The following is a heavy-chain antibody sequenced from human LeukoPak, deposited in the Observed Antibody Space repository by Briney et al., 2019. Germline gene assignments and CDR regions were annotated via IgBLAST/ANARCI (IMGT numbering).Heavy chain of an antibody. CDR3: AKVHAWGRQLGYYFDY. D-gene: IGHD2-15*01. CDR1: GFTFSNYG. V-gene: IGHV3-30*02. Sequence: GGSLRLSCEPPGFTFSNYGFHWVRQPPGKGLEWVAFISYGETEKQYADSVKGRFTISRDDSKNTLFLQMNSLTDEDTAIYYCAKVHAWGRQLGYYFDYWGHGTRVTVSS. CDR2: ISYGETEK. J-gene: IGHJ4*01.